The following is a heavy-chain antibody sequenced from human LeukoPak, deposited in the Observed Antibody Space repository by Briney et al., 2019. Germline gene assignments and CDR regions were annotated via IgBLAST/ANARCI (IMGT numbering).Heavy chain of an antibody. J-gene: IGHJ6*03. CDR1: GFTFSSYT. CDR3: ARDDVVVPAYDYYYYMDV. CDR2: ISSGTGYI. V-gene: IGHV3-21*01. D-gene: IGHD2-2*01. Sequence: GGSLRLSCAASGFTFSSYTMNWVRQAPGKGLEWVSSISSGTGYIYYADSVRGRFTISRDNAKDSLYLQMDSLRAEDTAVYYCARDDVVVPAYDYYYYMDVWGKGTTVTVSS.